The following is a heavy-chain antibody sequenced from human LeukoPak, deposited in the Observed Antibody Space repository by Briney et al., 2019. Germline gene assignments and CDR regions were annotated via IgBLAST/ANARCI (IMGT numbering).Heavy chain of an antibody. J-gene: IGHJ4*02. Sequence: PGGSLRLSCAASGFTFSSYDMHWVRQAPGKGLEWVAFIRYDGSNKYYADSVKGRFTISRDNSKNTLYLQMNSLRAEDTAVYYCAKDGHYYGSGSYFDYWGQGTLVTVSS. CDR1: GFTFSSYD. D-gene: IGHD3-10*01. V-gene: IGHV3-30*02. CDR2: IRYDGSNK. CDR3: AKDGHYYGSGSYFDY.